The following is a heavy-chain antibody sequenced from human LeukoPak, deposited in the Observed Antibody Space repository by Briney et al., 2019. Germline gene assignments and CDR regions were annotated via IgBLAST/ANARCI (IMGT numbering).Heavy chain of an antibody. CDR3: ARAPGTTFDY. D-gene: IGHD4-17*01. CDR2: IFYSGIT. Sequence: PPETLSLTCTVSGGSISSSTYYWGWIRQPPGKGLEWIGSIFYSGITYYKPSLKSRVTISVDTSKNQFSLKLTSVTAADTAVYYCARAPGTTFDYWGHGNMVTVSS. V-gene: IGHV4-39*01. J-gene: IGHJ4*01. CDR1: GGSISSSTYY.